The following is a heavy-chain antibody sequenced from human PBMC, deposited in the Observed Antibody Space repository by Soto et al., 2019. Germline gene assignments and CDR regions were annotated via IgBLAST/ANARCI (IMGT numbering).Heavy chain of an antibody. J-gene: IGHJ6*04. Sequence: QLQLQESGPGLVKPSETLSLTCTVSGGSISSSSYYWGWIRQPPGKGLEWIGSIYYSGSTYYNPSLKSRVTISVDTSKNQFSLKLSSVTAADTAVYYCARPGSGGSRTDVWGKGTTVTVSS. D-gene: IGHD2-15*01. V-gene: IGHV4-39*01. CDR3: ARPGSGGSRTDV. CDR2: IYYSGST. CDR1: GGSISSSSYY.